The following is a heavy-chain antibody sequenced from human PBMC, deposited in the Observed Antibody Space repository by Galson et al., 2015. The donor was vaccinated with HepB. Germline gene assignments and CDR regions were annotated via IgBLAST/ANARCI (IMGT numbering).Heavy chain of an antibody. J-gene: IGHJ6*02. D-gene: IGHD2-15*01. CDR2: ISSSSSYT. CDR3: ARGDCSGGSCYPYYYYGMDV. V-gene: IGHV3-11*06. CDR1: GFTFRDSY. Sequence: SLRLSCAASGFTFRDSYMSLIRQAPGKGLEWVSYISSSSSYTNYADSVKGRFTISRDNAKNSLYLQMNSLRAEDTAVYYCARGDCSGGSCYPYYYYGMDVWGQGTTVTVSS.